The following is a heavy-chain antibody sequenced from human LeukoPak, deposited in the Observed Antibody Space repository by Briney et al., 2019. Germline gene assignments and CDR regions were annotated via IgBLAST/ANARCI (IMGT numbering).Heavy chain of an antibody. D-gene: IGHD1-26*01. Sequence: GRSLRLSCAASGFTFSSYGMHWVRQAPGKGLEWVAVISYDGSNKYYADSVKGRFTISRDNPKNTLYLQMNSLRAEDTAVYYCAKGELPFDYWGQGTLVTVSS. CDR2: ISYDGSNK. J-gene: IGHJ4*02. CDR3: AKGELPFDY. V-gene: IGHV3-30*18. CDR1: GFTFSSYG.